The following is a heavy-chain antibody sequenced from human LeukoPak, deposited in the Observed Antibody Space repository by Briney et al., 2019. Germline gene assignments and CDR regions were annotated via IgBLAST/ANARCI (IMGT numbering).Heavy chain of an antibody. J-gene: IGHJ5*02. CDR2: INPNSGGT. Sequence: ASVKVSCKASGYTFTGYYMHWVRQAPGQGLEWMGWINPNSGGTNYAQKFQGRVTMTRGTSISTAYMELSRLRSDDTAVYYCARGNWGDSSGYHWGQGTLVTVSS. CDR1: GYTFTGYY. CDR3: ARGNWGDSSGYH. D-gene: IGHD3-22*01. V-gene: IGHV1-2*02.